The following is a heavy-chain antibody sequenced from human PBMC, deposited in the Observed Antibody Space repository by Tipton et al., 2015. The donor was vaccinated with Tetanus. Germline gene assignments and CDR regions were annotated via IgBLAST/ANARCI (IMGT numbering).Heavy chain of an antibody. CDR1: GHSFTKYW. CDR3: ASWDSGYGSGNYYFKY. D-gene: IGHD3-10*01. Sequence: VQLVQSGAEVKKPGESLKISCKGSGHSFTKYWIAWVRQMPGKGLEWMGLIYPDDSDTRYRPSFQGQVTISADKSIRTAYLQWSSLEASDTAIYYCASWDSGYGSGNYYFKYWGQGTLVTVSS. V-gene: IGHV5-51*01. J-gene: IGHJ4*02. CDR2: IYPDDSDT.